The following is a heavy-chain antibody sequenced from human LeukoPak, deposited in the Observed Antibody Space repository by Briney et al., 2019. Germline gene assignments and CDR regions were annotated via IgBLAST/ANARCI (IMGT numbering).Heavy chain of an antibody. CDR1: GFTFSSYE. J-gene: IGHJ6*04. CDR3: AELGITMIGGV. Sequence: PGGSLRLPCAASGFTFSSYEMNWVRLAPGKGLEWVSYISSSGSTIYYADSVKGRFTISRDNAKNSLYLQMNSLRAEDTAVYYCAELGITMIGGVWGKGTTVTISS. V-gene: IGHV3-48*03. CDR2: ISSSGSTI. D-gene: IGHD3-10*02.